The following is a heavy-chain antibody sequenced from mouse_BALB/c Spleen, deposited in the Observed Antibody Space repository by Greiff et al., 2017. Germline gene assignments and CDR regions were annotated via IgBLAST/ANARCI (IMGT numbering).Heavy chain of an antibody. J-gene: IGHJ3*01. CDR3: ARGHYYGSSMFAY. CDR1: GFTFSSYG. Sequence: EVKLVESGGGLVQPGGSLKLSCAASGFTFSSYGMSWVRQTPDKRLELVATINSNGGSTYYPDSVKGRFTISRDNAKNTLYLQMSSLKSEDTAMYYCARGHYYGSSMFAYWGQGTLVTVSA. V-gene: IGHV5-6-3*01. D-gene: IGHD1-1*01. CDR2: INSNGGST.